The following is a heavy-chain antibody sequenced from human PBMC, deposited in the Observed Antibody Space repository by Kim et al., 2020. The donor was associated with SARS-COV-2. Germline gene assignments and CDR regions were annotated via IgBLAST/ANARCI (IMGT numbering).Heavy chain of an antibody. CDR1: GGSLSGYY. CDR2: INHSGST. Sequence: SETLSLTCAVYGGSLSGYYWSWIRQPPGKGLEWIGEINHSGSTKYNPSLKSRVTISVDTSKNQFSLKLSSVTAADTAVYYCARGSRGVGARRFLDYWGQGTLVTVSS. V-gene: IGHV4-34*01. CDR3: ARGSRGVGARRFLDY. J-gene: IGHJ4*02. D-gene: IGHD1-26*01.